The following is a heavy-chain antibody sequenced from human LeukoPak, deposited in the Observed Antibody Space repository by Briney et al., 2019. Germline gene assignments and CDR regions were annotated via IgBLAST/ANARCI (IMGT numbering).Heavy chain of an antibody. CDR3: AKDLLARNYFYYYMDV. CDR2: ISYDGSNK. J-gene: IGHJ6*03. CDR1: GFTFSSYA. V-gene: IGHV3-30-3*01. Sequence: TGGSLRLSCAASGFTFSSYAMHWVRQAPGKGLEWVAVISYDGSNKYYADSVKGRFTISRDNSKNTLYLQMNSLRAGDTAVYHCAKDLLARNYFYYYMDVWGKGTTVTVSS.